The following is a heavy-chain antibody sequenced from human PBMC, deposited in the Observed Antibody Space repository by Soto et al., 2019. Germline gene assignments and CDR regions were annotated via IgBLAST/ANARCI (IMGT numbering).Heavy chain of an antibody. V-gene: IGHV1-3*01. D-gene: IGHD3-3*01. Sequence: ASVKVSCKASGYTFTSYAMHWVRQAPGQRLEWMGWINAGNGNTKYSQKFQGRVTITRDTSASTAYMELSSLRSEDTAVYYCARDLPESITIFGVVTESHFDYWGQRTLVTVSS. J-gene: IGHJ4*02. CDR1: GYTFTSYA. CDR2: INAGNGNT. CDR3: ARDLPESITIFGVVTESHFDY.